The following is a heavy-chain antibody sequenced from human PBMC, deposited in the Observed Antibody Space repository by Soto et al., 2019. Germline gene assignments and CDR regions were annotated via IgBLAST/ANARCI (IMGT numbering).Heavy chain of an antibody. CDR1: GYTFTSYA. Sequence: QVQLVQSGAEVKKPGASVKVSCKASGYTFTSYAMHWVRQAPGQRLEWMGWINAGNGNTKYSQKFQGRVTITRDTSASTAYMELSSLRSEDTAVYYCARDSVYCSGGSCYPSLDYWGQGTLVTVSS. V-gene: IGHV1-3*01. J-gene: IGHJ4*02. CDR3: ARDSVYCSGGSCYPSLDY. CDR2: INAGNGNT. D-gene: IGHD2-15*01.